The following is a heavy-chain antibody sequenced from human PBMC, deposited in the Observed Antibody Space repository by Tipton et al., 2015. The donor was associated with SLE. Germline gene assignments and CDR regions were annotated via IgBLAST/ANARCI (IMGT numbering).Heavy chain of an antibody. Sequence: LRLSCSVSGASISRGSYYWTWVRQPAGKGLEWIGHVYTGGATTYNPSLESRVTISLDTSKNRFSLYLTSVTAADTAVYYCARSEGFQLLFQFLEHWGQGTPVTVSS. V-gene: IGHV4-61*09. J-gene: IGHJ1*01. CDR1: GASISRGSYY. CDR3: ARSEGFQLLFQFLEH. CDR2: VYTGGAT. D-gene: IGHD3-16*02.